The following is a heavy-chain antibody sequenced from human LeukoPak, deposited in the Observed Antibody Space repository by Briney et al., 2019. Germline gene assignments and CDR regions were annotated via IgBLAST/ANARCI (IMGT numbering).Heavy chain of an antibody. CDR1: GGTFSSYA. D-gene: IGHD2-15*01. Sequence: SVKVSCKASGGTFSSYAISWVRQAPGQGLEWMGGIIPIFGTANYAQKFQGRVTITADKSTSTAYLEVSSLRSEDTAVFYWARQPRGGSRASFQHWGQGTLVTVSS. J-gene: IGHJ1*01. CDR3: ARQPRGGSRASFQH. V-gene: IGHV1-69*06. CDR2: IIPIFGTA.